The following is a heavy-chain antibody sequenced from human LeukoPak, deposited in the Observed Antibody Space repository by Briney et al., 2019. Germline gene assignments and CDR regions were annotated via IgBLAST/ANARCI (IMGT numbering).Heavy chain of an antibody. J-gene: IGHJ6*02. CDR3: ARVTYGSGSYFYYYYYGMDV. D-gene: IGHD3-10*01. CDR1: GFTVSSNY. V-gene: IGHV3-66*01. Sequence: PGGSLRLSCAASGFTVSSNYMSWVRQAPGKGLEWVSVIYSGGSTYYADSVKGRFTISRDNSKNTLYLKMNSLRAEDTAVYYCARVTYGSGSYFYYYYYGMDVWGQGTTVTVSS. CDR2: IYSGGST.